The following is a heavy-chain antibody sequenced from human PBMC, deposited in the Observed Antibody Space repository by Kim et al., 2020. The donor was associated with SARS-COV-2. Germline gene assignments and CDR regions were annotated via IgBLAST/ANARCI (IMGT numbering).Heavy chain of an antibody. CDR2: IRWEGNSYAT. CDR3: ARGPPYSDSYWDAFDI. J-gene: IGHJ3*02. Sequence: GESLKISCAASGVRFSGSTIHWVRQASGKGLEWVGRIRWEGNSYATEYAASVTGRFTISRDDSKNTAYLQMNSLKTEDTAIYYCARGPPYSDSYWDAFDIWGQGTMVTVSS. CDR1: GVRFSGST. V-gene: IGHV3-73*01. D-gene: IGHD1-26*01.